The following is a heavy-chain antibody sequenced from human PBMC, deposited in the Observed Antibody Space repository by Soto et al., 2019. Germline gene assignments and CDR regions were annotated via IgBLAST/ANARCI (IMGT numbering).Heavy chain of an antibody. CDR2: IYYSGST. CDR1: GGSISSYY. CDR3: ARKGPGTTGTTRNYYYMDV. Sequence: QVQLQESGPGLVKPSETLSLTCTVSGGSISSYYWSWIRQPPGKGLEWIGYIYYSGSTNYNPSLKSRVTISVDTSKNQFSLKLSPVTAADTAVYYCARKGPGTTGTTRNYYYMDVWGKGTTVTVSS. V-gene: IGHV4-59*08. D-gene: IGHD1-1*01. J-gene: IGHJ6*03.